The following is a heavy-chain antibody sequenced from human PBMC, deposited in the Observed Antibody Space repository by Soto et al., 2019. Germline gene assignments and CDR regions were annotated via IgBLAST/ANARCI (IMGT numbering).Heavy chain of an antibody. J-gene: IGHJ3*02. CDR2: TYSGGST. Sequence: EVQLVESGGGLVQPGGSLRLSCAASGFTVSRSYMSWVRQAPGKGLEWVSVTYSGGSTYYADSVKGRFTISTDNSKDTLFLQMNSLRAEDTAVYRCARVRAEVAADTFDIWGQGTMVAVSS. D-gene: IGHD2-15*01. V-gene: IGHV3-66*01. CDR1: GFTVSRSY. CDR3: ARVRAEVAADTFDI.